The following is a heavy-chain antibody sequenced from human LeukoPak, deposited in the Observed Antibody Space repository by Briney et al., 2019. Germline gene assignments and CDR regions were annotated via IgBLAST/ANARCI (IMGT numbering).Heavy chain of an antibody. CDR1: GFTFSSYG. D-gene: IGHD1-14*01. CDR2: ISYDGSNK. J-gene: IGHJ4*02. V-gene: IGHV3-30*18. Sequence: PGRSLRLSCAASGFTFSSYGMHWVRQAPGKGLEWVAVISYDGSNKYYADSVKGRFTISRDNSKNTLYLQMNSLRAEDTAVYYCAKDQGRGGTLDYWGQGTLVTVSS. CDR3: AKDQGRGGTLDY.